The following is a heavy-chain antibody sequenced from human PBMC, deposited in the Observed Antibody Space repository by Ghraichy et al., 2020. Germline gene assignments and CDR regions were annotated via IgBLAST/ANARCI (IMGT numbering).Heavy chain of an antibody. CDR2: IYYSGST. V-gene: IGHV4-39*01. CDR3: ASVGYSYGPTLDY. Sequence: SETLSLTCTVSGGSISSSSYYWGWIRQPPGKGLEWIGSIYYSGSTYYNPSLKSQVTISVDTSKNQFSLKLSSVTAADTAVYYCASVGYSYGPTLDYWGQGTLVTVSS. J-gene: IGHJ4*02. D-gene: IGHD5-18*01. CDR1: GGSISSSSYY.